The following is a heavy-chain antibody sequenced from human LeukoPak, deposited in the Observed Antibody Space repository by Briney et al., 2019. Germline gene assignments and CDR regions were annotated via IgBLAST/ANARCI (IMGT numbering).Heavy chain of an antibody. CDR3: ARDKIVGPTALDY. CDR1: GFTFSTYW. Sequence: GGSLRLSCAASGFTFSTYWMSWVRQAPGKGLEWVANIKQDGSEIYYVDSVKGRFTISRDNSRNSLYLQMNSLRAEDTSVYYCARDKIVGPTALDYWGRGALVTVSS. J-gene: IGHJ4*02. CDR2: IKQDGSEI. D-gene: IGHD2-21*01. V-gene: IGHV3-7*01.